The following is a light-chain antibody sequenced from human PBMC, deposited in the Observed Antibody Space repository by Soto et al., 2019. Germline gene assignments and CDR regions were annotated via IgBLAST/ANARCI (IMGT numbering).Light chain of an antibody. V-gene: IGKV3-20*01. Sequence: EIVLTQSPGTLSLSPGERATLSCRASQSVSSSYLAWYQQKPGQAPRLLIYGASSRATGIPDRFSGSGSGTDFTLTISRLEPEDFAVYYCQQYGSSPVVTFGGGTKVDIK. CDR3: QQYGSSPVVT. J-gene: IGKJ4*01. CDR2: GAS. CDR1: QSVSSSY.